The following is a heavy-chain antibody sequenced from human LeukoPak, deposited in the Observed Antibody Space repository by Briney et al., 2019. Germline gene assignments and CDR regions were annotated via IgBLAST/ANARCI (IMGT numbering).Heavy chain of an antibody. V-gene: IGHV4-59*01. CDR1: GGSISSYY. CDR3: ARYGKIYGDYDNYFDY. D-gene: IGHD4-17*01. CDR2: IYYSGST. J-gene: IGHJ4*02. Sequence: SETLSLTCTVSGGSISSYYWSWIRQPPGKGLKWIGYIYYSGSTNYNPSLKSRVTISVDTSKNQFSLKLSSVTAADTAVYYCARYGKIYGDYDNYFDYWGQGTLVTVSS.